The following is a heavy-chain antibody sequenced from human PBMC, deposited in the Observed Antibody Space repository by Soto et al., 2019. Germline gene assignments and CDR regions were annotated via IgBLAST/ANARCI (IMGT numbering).Heavy chain of an antibody. J-gene: IGHJ6*02. D-gene: IGHD5-18*01. Sequence: QVQLVQSGAEVKKPGASVKVSCKASGYTFTSYGISWVRQAPGQGLEWMGWISAYNGNTNYAQKLQGRVTMTTDTSKSTAYMELRSLRSDDTAVYYCARVTDTAMVTSYGMDVWGQGTTVTVSS. V-gene: IGHV1-18*01. CDR3: ARVTDTAMVTSYGMDV. CDR1: GYTFTSYG. CDR2: ISAYNGNT.